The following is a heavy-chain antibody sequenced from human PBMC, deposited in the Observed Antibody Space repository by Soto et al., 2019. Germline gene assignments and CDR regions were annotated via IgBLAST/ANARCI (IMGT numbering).Heavy chain of an antibody. CDR3: ARDGEVFWSGYKYYYGMDV. J-gene: IGHJ6*02. V-gene: IGHV1-18*01. D-gene: IGHD3-3*01. Sequence: QVQLVQSGAEVKKPGASVKVSCKASGHTFTTYGISWVRQAPGQGLEWMGWISAYNGNTNYAQKLQGRVTMTTDTSTSTAYMELRSLRSVDTAVYYCARDGEVFWSGYKYYYGMDVWGQGTTVTVSS. CDR1: GHTFTTYG. CDR2: ISAYNGNT.